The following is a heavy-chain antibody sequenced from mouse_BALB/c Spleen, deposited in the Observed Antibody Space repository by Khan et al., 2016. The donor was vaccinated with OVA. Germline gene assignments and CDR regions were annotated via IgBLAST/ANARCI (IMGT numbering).Heavy chain of an antibody. V-gene: IGHV1S81*02. CDR2: INPSNGRT. CDR1: GYTFTSYW. J-gene: IGHJ2*01. CDR3: ARVIPRDY. Sequence: VQLQQSGAELVKPGASVKLSCKASGYTFTSYWMHWVKQRPGQGLEWIGEINPSNGRTNYNEKFKSKATLTVDKSSSPAYMQLSSPTSEDSAVYYCARVIPRDYWGQGTTLTVSS.